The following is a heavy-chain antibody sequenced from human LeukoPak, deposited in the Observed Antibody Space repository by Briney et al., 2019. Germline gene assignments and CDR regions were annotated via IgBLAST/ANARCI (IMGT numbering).Heavy chain of an antibody. CDR2: FDPEDGET. Sequence: GASVKVSCKVSGYTLTELSMHWVRQAPGKGLEWMGGFDPEDGETIYAQKFQGRVTMTADTSTDTAYMELSSLRSEDSAVYYCATDVISVGGLGFWGQGTLVTVSS. CDR3: ATDVISVGGLGF. V-gene: IGHV1-24*01. CDR1: GYTLTELS. D-gene: IGHD2/OR15-2a*01. J-gene: IGHJ4*02.